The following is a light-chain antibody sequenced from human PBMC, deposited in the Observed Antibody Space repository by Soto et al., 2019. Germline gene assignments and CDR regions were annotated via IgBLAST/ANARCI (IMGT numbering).Light chain of an antibody. CDR3: QQYDNLPLT. J-gene: IGKJ4*01. CDR2: DAS. CDR1: QDISNY. V-gene: IGKV1-33*01. Sequence: DIQMTQSPSSLSASVGDRVTITCQASQDISNYLNWYQQKPGKAPKLLIYDASKLETGVPSRFSGSGSGTDFTVAISSEKPEDSATYYCQQYDNLPLTCGGRTKVEI.